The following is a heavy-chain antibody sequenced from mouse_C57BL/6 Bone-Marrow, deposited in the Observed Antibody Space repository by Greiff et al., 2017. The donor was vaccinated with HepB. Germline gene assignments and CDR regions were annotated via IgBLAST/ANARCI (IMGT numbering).Heavy chain of an antibody. J-gene: IGHJ3*01. CDR1: GYTFTDYN. Sequence: EVQLQQSGPELVKPGASVKIPCKASGYTFTDYNMDWVKQSHGKSLEWIGDINPNNGGTIYNQKFKGKATLTVDKSSSTAYMELRSRTSEDTAVYYCARMNYGSPSWFAYWGQGTLVTVSA. D-gene: IGHD1-1*01. V-gene: IGHV1-18*01. CDR2: INPNNGGT. CDR3: ARMNYGSPSWFAY.